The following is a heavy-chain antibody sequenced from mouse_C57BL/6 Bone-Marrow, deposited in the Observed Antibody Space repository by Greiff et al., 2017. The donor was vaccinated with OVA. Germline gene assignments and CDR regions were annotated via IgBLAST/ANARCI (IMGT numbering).Heavy chain of an antibody. CDR3: ARYKGRVAVDYFDY. CDR1: GFTFTNYY. J-gene: IGHJ2*01. D-gene: IGHD1-1*01. CDR2: IRNKPNGSTT. Sequence: EVQLVESGGGLVQPGDSLSLSCAASGFTFTNYYMSWVRQPPGQALEWLAFIRNKPNGSTTEYSASVKGRFTISRDNSQSILYHQMNALRAEDRATYYCARYKGRVAVDYFDYWGQGTALTVSS. V-gene: IGHV7-3*01.